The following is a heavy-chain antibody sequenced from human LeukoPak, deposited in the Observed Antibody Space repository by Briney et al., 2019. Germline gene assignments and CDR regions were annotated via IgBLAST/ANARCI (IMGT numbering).Heavy chain of an antibody. J-gene: IGHJ4*02. CDR1: GGSISSSSW. D-gene: IGHD3-10*01. CDR2: IYHSGST. Sequence: PSETLSLTCAVSGGSISSSSWWSWVRQPPGKGLEWFGEIYHSGSTNYTPSLRRRVTKSGEKSENRFSRMQSSVTAAHAPVYHCARLRWREFFDYWGQGTLVTVSS. CDR3: ARLRWREFFDY. V-gene: IGHV4-4*02.